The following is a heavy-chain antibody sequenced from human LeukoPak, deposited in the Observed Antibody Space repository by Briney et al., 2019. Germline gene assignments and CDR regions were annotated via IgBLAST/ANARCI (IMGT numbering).Heavy chain of an antibody. CDR3: ARGYSSGWSKYYFDY. Sequence: ASVKVSCKASGYTFTGYYMHWVRQAPGQGLEWMGWINPNSGGTNYAQKFQGRVTLTRDTSISTAYMELSRLRSDDTAVYYCARGYSSGWSKYYFDYCGEGTLVTVSS. CDR2: INPNSGGT. V-gene: IGHV1-2*02. CDR1: GYTFTGYY. J-gene: IGHJ4*02. D-gene: IGHD6-19*01.